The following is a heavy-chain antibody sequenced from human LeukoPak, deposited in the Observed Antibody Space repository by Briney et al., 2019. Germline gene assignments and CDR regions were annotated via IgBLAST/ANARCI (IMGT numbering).Heavy chain of an antibody. CDR1: GFTFSSYG. D-gene: IGHD3-9*01. Sequence: PGGSLRLSCAASGFTFSSYGMSWVRQAPGKGLEWVSSISGSGGRTYYADSVKGRFTISRDNSKNTLYLQMNSLRGEETAVYYCAKDWEADILTGYYNGLFDYWGQGALVTVSS. V-gene: IGHV3-23*01. J-gene: IGHJ4*02. CDR3: AKDWEADILTGYYNGLFDY. CDR2: ISGSGGRT.